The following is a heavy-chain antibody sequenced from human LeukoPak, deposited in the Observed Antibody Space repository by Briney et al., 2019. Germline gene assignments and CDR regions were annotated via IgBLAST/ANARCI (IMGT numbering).Heavy chain of an antibody. D-gene: IGHD2-2*01. J-gene: IGHJ4*02. Sequence: GVLRLSCAASGFTFSSSWMQWVRQAPGQGLVWVSRINSDESVTTYTNSVKGRFTTSRDNAKNTLYLQMNSLRAEDTAMYYCLWSRFTTSSFDYWGQGTLVTVSS. CDR2: INSDESVT. V-gene: IGHV3-74*03. CDR1: GFTFSSSW. CDR3: LWSRFTTSSFDY.